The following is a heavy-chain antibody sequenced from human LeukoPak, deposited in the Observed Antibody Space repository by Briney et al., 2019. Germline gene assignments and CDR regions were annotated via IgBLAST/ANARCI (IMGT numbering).Heavy chain of an antibody. Sequence: SETLSLTCAVYGGSFSGYYWSWIRQPPGKGLEWIGEINHSGSTNYNPSLKSRVTISVDTSKNQFSLKLSSVTAADTAVYYCARRSGSGSYHKAYYYYMDVWGKGTTVTVSS. V-gene: IGHV4-34*01. CDR1: GGSFSGYY. CDR3: ARRSGSGSYHKAYYYYMDV. J-gene: IGHJ6*03. CDR2: INHSGST. D-gene: IGHD3-10*01.